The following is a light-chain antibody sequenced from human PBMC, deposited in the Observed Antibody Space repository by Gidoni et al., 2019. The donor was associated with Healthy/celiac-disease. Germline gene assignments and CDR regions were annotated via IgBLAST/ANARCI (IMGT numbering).Light chain of an antibody. CDR1: QGSSSY. J-gene: IGKJ3*01. CDR3: QQLNSYPPGIT. CDR2: AAS. V-gene: IGKV1-9*01. Sequence: DIQLTQSPSFLSASVGDRVTIPCRASQGSSSYLAWYQQKPGKAPKLLLYAASTLQRGVPSRFSGSGSGTEFTLTISILQPEDFATYYCQQLNSYPPGITFGPGTKVDIK.